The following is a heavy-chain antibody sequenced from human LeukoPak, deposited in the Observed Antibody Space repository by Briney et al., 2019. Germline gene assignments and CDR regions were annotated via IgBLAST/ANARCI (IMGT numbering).Heavy chain of an antibody. CDR2: ISAYNGNT. V-gene: IGHV1-18*01. CDR1: GYTFTSYG. J-gene: IGHJ5*02. Sequence: ASVKVSCKASGYTFTSYGISWVRQAPGQGLEWMGWISAYNGNTNYAQKLQGRVTMTTDTSTSTAYMELSSLRSEDTAVYYCARDRRIAAAENWFDPWGQGTLVTVSS. CDR3: ARDRRIAAAENWFDP. D-gene: IGHD6-13*01.